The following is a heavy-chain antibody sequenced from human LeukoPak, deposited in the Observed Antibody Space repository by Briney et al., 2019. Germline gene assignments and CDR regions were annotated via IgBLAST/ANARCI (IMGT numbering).Heavy chain of an antibody. CDR2: IYYSGNT. CDR3: ARGYSGSYGRFDY. V-gene: IGHV4-59*01. Sequence: PSETLSLTCAVSGGSISGFYWTWIRQPPGKGLEWIGHIYYSGNTNYNPSLKNRVTISVDTSKNQFSLKLSSVTAADTAVYYCARGYSGSYGRFDYWGQGTLATVSS. CDR1: GGSISGFY. D-gene: IGHD1-26*01. J-gene: IGHJ4*02.